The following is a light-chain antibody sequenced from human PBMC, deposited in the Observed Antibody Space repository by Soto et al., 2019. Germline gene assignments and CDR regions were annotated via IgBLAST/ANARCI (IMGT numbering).Light chain of an antibody. J-gene: IGKJ2*01. V-gene: IGKV1-39*01. CDR2: AAS. CDR3: QQSYTTPVYS. CDR1: QHIIFY. Sequence: DIQMTQSPSSLSASVGDRVTITCRASQHIIFYLNWYQQKIGKPPKLLISAASNLQTGVPSRFSGSGSGADVTLTISNLQPEDFATDFCQQSYTTPVYSFGQGTKLEIK.